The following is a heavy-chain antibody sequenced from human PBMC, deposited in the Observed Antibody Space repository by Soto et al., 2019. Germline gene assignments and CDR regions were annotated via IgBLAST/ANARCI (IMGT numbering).Heavy chain of an antibody. V-gene: IGHV3-30-3*01. J-gene: IGHJ6*02. CDR1: GFTFSSYA. Sequence: GSLRLSCAASGFTFSSYAMHWVRQAPGKGLEWVAVISYDGSNKYYADSVKGRFTISRDNSKNTLYLQMNSLRAEDTAVYYCARAGDDGQQLTNYYYYYGMDVWGQGTTVTVSS. D-gene: IGHD6-13*01. CDR3: ARAGDDGQQLTNYYYYYGMDV. CDR2: ISYDGSNK.